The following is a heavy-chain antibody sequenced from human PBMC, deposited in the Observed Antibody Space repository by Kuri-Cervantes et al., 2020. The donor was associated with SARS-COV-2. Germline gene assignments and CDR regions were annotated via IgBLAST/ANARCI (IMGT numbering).Heavy chain of an antibody. CDR3: ARLPTKKTGDGGGGVDY. D-gene: IGHD7-27*01. CDR2: IYPGDSDT. Sequence: ETLSLTCKGSGYSFTSYWIGWVRQMPGKGLEWMGIIYPGDSDTRYSPSFQGQVTISADKSISTAYLQWSSLKASDTAMYYCARLPTKKTGDGGGGVDYWGQGTLVTVSS. CDR1: GYSFTSYW. J-gene: IGHJ4*02. V-gene: IGHV5-51*01.